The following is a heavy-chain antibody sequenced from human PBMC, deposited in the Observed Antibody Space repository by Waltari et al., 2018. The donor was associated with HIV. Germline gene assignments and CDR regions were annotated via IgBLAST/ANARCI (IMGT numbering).Heavy chain of an antibody. Sequence: QLQLQQSGPGLVKPSETLSLTCTVSGGSVINSDYYWDFIRQSPGKGLEWIGNIYYTGTTFYNPSLTSRVTRSADLSRNQFSLRLNSVTAADTAIYYCARRPRMAAFYLYYGMDVWGQGTTVTVSS. CDR2: IYYTGTT. D-gene: IGHD2-8*01. CDR1: GGSVINSDYY. J-gene: IGHJ6*02. V-gene: IGHV4-39*01. CDR3: ARRPRMAAFYLYYGMDV.